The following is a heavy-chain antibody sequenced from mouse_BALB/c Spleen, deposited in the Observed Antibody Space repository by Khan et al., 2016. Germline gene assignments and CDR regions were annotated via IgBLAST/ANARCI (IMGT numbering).Heavy chain of an antibody. V-gene: IGHV4-1*02. CDR3: ARLYYYGSSDC. D-gene: IGHD1-1*01. Sequence: EVQLQESGGGLVQPGGSLKLSCAASGFDFSRYWMSWVRQAPGKGLDWIGEINPDSSTINYTPSLKDKFIISRDNAKNTLYLPMSKVRSEDTALYYCARLYYYGSSDCWSQGTTLTVSS. CDR2: INPDSSTI. J-gene: IGHJ2*01. CDR1: GFDFSRYW.